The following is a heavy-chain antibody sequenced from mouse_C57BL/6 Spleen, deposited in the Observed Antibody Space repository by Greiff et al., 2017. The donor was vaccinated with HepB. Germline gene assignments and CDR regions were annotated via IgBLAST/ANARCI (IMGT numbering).Heavy chain of an antibody. J-gene: IGHJ4*01. V-gene: IGHV5-4*01. CDR3: AREVIYYDYDGAMDY. Sequence: EVHLVESGGGLVKPGGSLKLSCAASGFTFSSYAMSWVRQTPEKRLEWVATISDGGSYTYYPDNVKGRFTISRDNAKNNLYLQMSHLKSEDTAMYYCAREVIYYDYDGAMDYWGQGTSVTVSS. CDR1: GFTFSSYA. CDR2: ISDGGSYT. D-gene: IGHD2-4*01.